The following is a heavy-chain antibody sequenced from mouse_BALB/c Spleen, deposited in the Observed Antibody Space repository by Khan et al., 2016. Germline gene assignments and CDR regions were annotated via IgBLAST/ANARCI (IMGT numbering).Heavy chain of an antibody. CDR1: GFSLTSYG. D-gene: IGHD3-1*01. Sequence: QVQLKESGPGLVAPSQSLSITCTVSGFSLTSYGVHWVRQPPGKGLEWLGVIWAGGSTNYNSDLMSSMGISKANSTSQTFLKMNSLQTYDTAMYYCARESARATFDYWGQGTTLTVSS. CDR3: ARESARATFDY. J-gene: IGHJ2*01. CDR2: IWAGGST. V-gene: IGHV2-9*02.